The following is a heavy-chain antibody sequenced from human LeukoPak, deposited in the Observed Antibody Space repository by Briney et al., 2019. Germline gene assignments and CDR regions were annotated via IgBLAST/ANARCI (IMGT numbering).Heavy chain of an antibody. D-gene: IGHD1-26*01. CDR3: VKSKEAGDTRRGLFDY. Sequence: HPGESLRLSCAASGFIFSNHAMGWVRQAPGKALEWVSSVSVSGDATFYADSVKGRFTISRDNSKNTLYLQMNSLRVEDTAVFYCVKSKEAGDTRRGLFDYWGQGTLVTVSS. CDR2: VSVSGDAT. CDR1: GFIFSNHA. J-gene: IGHJ4*02. V-gene: IGHV3-23*01.